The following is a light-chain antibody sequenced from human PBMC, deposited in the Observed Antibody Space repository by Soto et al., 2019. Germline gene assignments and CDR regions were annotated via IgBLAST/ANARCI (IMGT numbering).Light chain of an antibody. CDR3: LNLDTAPLT. Sequence: DIQMTQSPSSLSASVGDRVPITCRASHDISDYLAGYQQKPEKVPKLQIYSASTSQSEDPSRFSGSVSGTDVSLTISSRQPADVAFDYYLNLDTAPLTVGQGTRLLI. V-gene: IGKV1-27*01. CDR1: HDISDY. J-gene: IGKJ5*01. CDR2: SAS.